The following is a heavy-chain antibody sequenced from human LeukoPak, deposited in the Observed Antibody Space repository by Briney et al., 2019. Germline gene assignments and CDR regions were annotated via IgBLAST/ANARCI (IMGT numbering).Heavy chain of an antibody. J-gene: IGHJ4*02. CDR1: GFTVSSSY. V-gene: IGHV3-53*01. CDR3: AILVGAIPFDY. D-gene: IGHD1-26*01. CDR2: IYSGGST. Sequence: GGSLRLSCAASGFTVSSSYMSWVRQAPGKGLEWVSVIYSGGSTYYADSVKGRFTISRDNSKNTLYLQMNSLRAEDTAVYYCAILVGAIPFDYWGQGTLVTVSS.